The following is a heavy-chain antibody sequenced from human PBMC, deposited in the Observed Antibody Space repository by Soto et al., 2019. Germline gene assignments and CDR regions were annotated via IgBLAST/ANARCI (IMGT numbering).Heavy chain of an antibody. CDR1: GDSVSTNSAT. V-gene: IGHV6-1*01. CDR2: TYYRSKWEI. D-gene: IGHD3-16*01. Sequence: QVQLQQSGPGLVKPSQTLSLTCAISGDSVSTNSATWDWIRQSPSRGLEWLGRTYYRSKWEIDYAVYARGRITTNPDTSTNQLSLQLNSVTPDDTAVYYCARLIGNSWLDSWGQGILVTVSS. CDR3: ARLIGNSWLDS. J-gene: IGHJ5*01.